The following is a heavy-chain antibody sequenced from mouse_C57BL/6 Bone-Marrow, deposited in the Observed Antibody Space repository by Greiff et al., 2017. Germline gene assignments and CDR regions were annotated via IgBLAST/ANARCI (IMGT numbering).Heavy chain of an antibody. CDR2: IDPENGDT. Sequence: EVKLMESGAELVRPGASVKLSCTASGFNIKDDYMHWVKQRPEQGLEWIGWIDPENGDTEYASKFQGKATITADTSSNTAYLQLSSLTSEDTAVYYCTTSDYGTPYWGQGTTLTVSS. J-gene: IGHJ2*01. V-gene: IGHV14-4*01. CDR1: GFNIKDDY. CDR3: TTSDYGTPY. D-gene: IGHD2-1*01.